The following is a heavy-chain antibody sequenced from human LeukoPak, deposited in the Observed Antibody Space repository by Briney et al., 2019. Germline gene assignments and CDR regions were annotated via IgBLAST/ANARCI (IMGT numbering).Heavy chain of an antibody. CDR1: GDSINSLDL. D-gene: IGHD3-22*01. V-gene: IGHV4-4*02. CDR3: AGLVGRYSSGLYYYYFDY. CDR2: MYLSGTT. Sequence: PSGTLSLTCTVSGDSINSLDLWSWVRQPPGKGLEWIGEMYLSGTTHSNPSVKSRVTISIDKSKNQFFLNLSSVAAADTAVYYCAGLVGRYSSGLYYYYFDYWGQGTLVTVSS. J-gene: IGHJ4*02.